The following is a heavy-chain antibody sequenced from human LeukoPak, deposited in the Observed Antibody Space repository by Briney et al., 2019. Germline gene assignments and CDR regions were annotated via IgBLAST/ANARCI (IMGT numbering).Heavy chain of an antibody. D-gene: IGHD6-13*01. V-gene: IGHV4-34*01. CDR2: INHSGST. J-gene: IGHJ4*02. CDR3: ARGGSSSWYSHYFDY. Sequence: PETLSLTCAVYGGSFSGYYWSWIRQPPGKGLEWIGEINHSGSTNYNPSLKSRVTISVDTSKNQFSLKLSSVTAADTAVYYCARGGSSSWYSHYFDYWGQGTLVTVSS. CDR1: GGSFSGYY.